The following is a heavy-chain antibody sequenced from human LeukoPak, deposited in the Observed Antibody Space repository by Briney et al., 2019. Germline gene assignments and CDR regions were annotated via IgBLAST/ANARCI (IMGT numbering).Heavy chain of an antibody. J-gene: IGHJ4*02. V-gene: IGHV3-48*03. Sequence: GGSLRLPCAASGFTFSSYEMNWVRQAPGKGLEWVSYISSSGSTIYYADSVKGRFTISRDNAKNSLYLQMNSLRAEDTAVYYCARSITMVRGVIPGCDYWGQGTLVTVSS. CDR1: GFTFSSYE. CDR2: ISSSGSTI. D-gene: IGHD3-10*01. CDR3: ARSITMVRGVIPGCDY.